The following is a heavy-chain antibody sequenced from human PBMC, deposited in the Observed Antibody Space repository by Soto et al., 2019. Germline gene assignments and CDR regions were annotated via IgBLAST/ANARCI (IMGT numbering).Heavy chain of an antibody. CDR2: IYWDDDK. D-gene: IGHD4-17*01. CDR3: AHSPPTYGDYASNPFYFDY. Sequence: QITLKESGPTLVKPTQTLTLTCTFSGFSLSTSGVGVGWIRQPPGKALEWLALIYWDDDKRYSPSLKSRLTITKDTSKNQVVLTMTNMDPVDTATYYCAHSPPTYGDYASNPFYFDYWGQGTLVTVSS. V-gene: IGHV2-5*02. J-gene: IGHJ4*02. CDR1: GFSLSTSGVG.